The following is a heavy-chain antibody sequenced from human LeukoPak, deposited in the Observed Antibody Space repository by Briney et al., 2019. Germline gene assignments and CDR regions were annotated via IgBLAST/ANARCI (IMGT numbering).Heavy chain of an antibody. Sequence: GVSVRLSCAASGLTFSSYAMSWVRQAPGKGLEWLSSINRTWSSTYHVDSVKGRFTISRDNSKNTLYLQMNSLRAEDTAVYFCSKDTVAVAAVFDPWGQGTLVS. CDR1: GLTFSSYA. CDR3: SKDTVAVAAVFDP. J-gene: IGHJ5*02. V-gene: IGHV3-23*01. CDR2: INRTWSST. D-gene: IGHD6-19*01.